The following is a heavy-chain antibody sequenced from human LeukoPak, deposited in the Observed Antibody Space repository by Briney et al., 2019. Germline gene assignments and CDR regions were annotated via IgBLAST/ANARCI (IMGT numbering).Heavy chain of an antibody. Sequence: PSETLSLTCTVPGGSISSSSYYWGWIRQPPGKGLEWIGSIYYSGSTYYNPSLKSRVTISVDTSKNQFSLKLSSVTAADTAVYYCARDQGGYYDLRGWFDPWGQGTLVTVSS. CDR2: IYYSGST. V-gene: IGHV4-39*07. D-gene: IGHD3-22*01. CDR3: ARDQGGYYDLRGWFDP. CDR1: GGSISSSSYY. J-gene: IGHJ5*02.